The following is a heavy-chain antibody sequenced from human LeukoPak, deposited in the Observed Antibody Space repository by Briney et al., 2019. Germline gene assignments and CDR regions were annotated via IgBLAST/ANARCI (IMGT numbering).Heavy chain of an antibody. CDR2: INPIRGNT. V-gene: IGHV1-8*03. J-gene: IGHJ4*02. CDR1: GYTFTTYD. D-gene: IGHD3-16*01. Sequence: GGSVKVSCKASGYTFTTYDINGVRQARAQGLAWMGWINPIRGNTDIVQKFQGGVTFTRETTLRTAYMEPSSLRSDDTAVYICARGASRSLGYWGQGTLVTVSP. CDR3: ARGASRSLGY.